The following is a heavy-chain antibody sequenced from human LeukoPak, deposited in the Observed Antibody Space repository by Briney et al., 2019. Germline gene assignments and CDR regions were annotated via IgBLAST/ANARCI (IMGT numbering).Heavy chain of an antibody. CDR3: ARSIVVVPAATWNYYYYGMDV. J-gene: IGHJ6*02. CDR2: IIPIFGTA. V-gene: IGHV1-69*13. Sequence: ASVEVSCKASGGTFSSYAISWVRQAPGQGLEWMGGIIPIFGTANYAQKFQGRVTITADESTSTAYMELSSLRSEDTAVYYCARSIVVVPAATWNYYYYGMDVWGQGTTVTVSS. CDR1: GGTFSSYA. D-gene: IGHD2-2*01.